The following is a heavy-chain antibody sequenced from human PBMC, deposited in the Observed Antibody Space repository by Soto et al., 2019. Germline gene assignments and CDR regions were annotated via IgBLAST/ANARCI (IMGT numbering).Heavy chain of an antibody. D-gene: IGHD3-3*01. CDR1: GGSISSGDYY. CDR2: IYYSGST. CDR3: ARHFVPIFATIRCLFDP. J-gene: IGHJ5*02. V-gene: IGHV4-30-4*01. Sequence: PSETLSLTCTVSGGSISSGDYYWSWIRQPPGKGLEWIGYIYYSGSTYYNPSLKSRVTISVDTSKNQFSLKLSSVTAADTAVYYCARHFVPIFATIRCLFDPSGQGTLVIVSS.